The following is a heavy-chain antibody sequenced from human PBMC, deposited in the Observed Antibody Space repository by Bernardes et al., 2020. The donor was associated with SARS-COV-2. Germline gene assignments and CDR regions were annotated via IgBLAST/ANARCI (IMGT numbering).Heavy chain of an antibody. Sequence: TLSLTCTVSGGSVSSGSYYWSWIRQPPGKGLEWIGYIYYSGSTNYNPSLKSRVTISVDTSKNQFSLKLSSVTAADTAVYYCAREKAYGDYFDYWGQGTLVTVSS. J-gene: IGHJ4*02. CDR1: GGSVSSGSYY. CDR3: AREKAYGDYFDY. V-gene: IGHV4-61*01. D-gene: IGHD4-17*01. CDR2: IYYSGST.